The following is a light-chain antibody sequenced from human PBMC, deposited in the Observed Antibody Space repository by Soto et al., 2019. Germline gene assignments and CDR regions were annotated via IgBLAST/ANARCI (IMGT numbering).Light chain of an antibody. CDR3: QQIGISVTT. V-gene: IGKV3-20*01. CDR1: QSVRNNN. J-gene: IGKJ1*01. Sequence: EIVLTQSPGTLSLSPGERATLSCRASQSVRNNNLAWYQQKPGQAPRLLIYGASTRATGIPDRFSGSGSGTDFTLTISRLEPEDFAVYYCQQIGISVTTFDQGTKVEIK. CDR2: GAS.